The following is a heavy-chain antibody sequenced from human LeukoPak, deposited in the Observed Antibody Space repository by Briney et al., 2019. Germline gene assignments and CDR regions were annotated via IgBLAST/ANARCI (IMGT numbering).Heavy chain of an antibody. CDR1: GGSITSTNW. V-gene: IGHV4-4*02. CDR2: ISLTGRT. Sequence: TSETLSLTCGVSGGSITSTNWWSWVRQPPGQGLEWIGEISLTGRTNYNPSLIGRVIMSLDESRNQLSLTLTSVTAADTAMYYCTRESGPYCPFGYWGQGILVVVPS. CDR3: TRESGPYCPFGY. J-gene: IGHJ4*02. D-gene: IGHD1-26*01.